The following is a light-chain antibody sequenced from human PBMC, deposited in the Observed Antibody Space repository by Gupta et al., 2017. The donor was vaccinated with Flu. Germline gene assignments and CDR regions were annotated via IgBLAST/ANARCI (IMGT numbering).Light chain of an antibody. CDR2: GAS. J-gene: IGKJ4*01. CDR1: PSRWASYKNKNF. CDR3: QQENWTPFT. V-gene: IGKV4-1*01. Sequence: SLGGRATINCKSSPSRWASYKNKNFLGWFQQKPGQPPKLLIYGASSREYGVPDSFSGGGFGTDFTLTISSRQAEDVAIYYCQQENWTPFTFGRGTKVDIK.